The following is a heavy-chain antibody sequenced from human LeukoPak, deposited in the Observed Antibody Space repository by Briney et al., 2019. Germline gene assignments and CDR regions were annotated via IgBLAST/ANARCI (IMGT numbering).Heavy chain of an antibody. D-gene: IGHD1-26*01. CDR1: GDSVSSNNAA. V-gene: IGHV6-1*01. J-gene: IGHJ3*02. CDR3: ARSHGGSYLGAFDI. CDR2: TYYRSKWYN. Sequence: SQTLSLTCVISGDSVSSNNAAWNWIRQSPSRGLEWLGRTYYRSKWYNDYAVSVKSRITITPDTSKSQFSLQLNSVTPEDTAVYYCARSHGGSYLGAFDIWGQGTMVTVSS.